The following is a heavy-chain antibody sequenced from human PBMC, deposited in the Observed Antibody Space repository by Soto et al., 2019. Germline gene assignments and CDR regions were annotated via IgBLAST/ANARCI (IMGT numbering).Heavy chain of an antibody. Sequence: QVQLQESGPGLVNPSGTLSLTCAVSGGSISSDNWWSWVRQPPGKGLEWIGEIYHRGGTHYNPSLKSRVTISVDKSKNLISRELSYVTAADTALYLCARHGVFSFDAWGQGTLGYVSS. CDR1: GGSISSDNW. CDR3: ARHGVFSFDA. V-gene: IGHV4-4*02. D-gene: IGHD3-10*01. CDR2: IYHRGGT. J-gene: IGHJ4*02.